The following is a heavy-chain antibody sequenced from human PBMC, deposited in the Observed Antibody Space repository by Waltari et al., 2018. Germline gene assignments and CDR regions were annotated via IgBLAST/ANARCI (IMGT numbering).Heavy chain of an antibody. Sequence: QAQLQESGPGLVKPSQTLSLPCTVSGGSISGGAYYWSCTRPPPGKGLEWVGYIYYNGSTYYNPSLKSRVTISVDTSKNQFALKLSSVTAADTAVYYCARSPKIQVVPATGAFDIWGQGTMVTVSS. CDR1: GGSISGGAYY. J-gene: IGHJ3*02. CDR2: IYYNGST. V-gene: IGHV4-30-4*08. D-gene: IGHD2-2*01. CDR3: ARSPKIQVVPATGAFDI.